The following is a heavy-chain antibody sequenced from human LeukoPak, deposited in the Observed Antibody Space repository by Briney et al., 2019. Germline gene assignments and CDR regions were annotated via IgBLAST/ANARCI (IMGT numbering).Heavy chain of an antibody. CDR3: ARDPNGDYIGAFDM. J-gene: IGHJ3*02. Sequence: GGSLRLSCAASESHAMTWVRQGPGKGPEWVSAISRSGGSTYYADSVKGRFTISRDKSNNTVYLQMNALRAEDTAVYYCARDPNGDYIGAFDMWGPGTMVTVSS. CDR1: ESHA. D-gene: IGHD4-17*01. CDR2: ISRSGGST. V-gene: IGHV3-23*01.